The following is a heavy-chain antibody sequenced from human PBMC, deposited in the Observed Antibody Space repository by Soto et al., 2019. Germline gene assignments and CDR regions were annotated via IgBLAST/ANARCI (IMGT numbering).Heavy chain of an antibody. CDR1: GGSFSGYY. V-gene: IGHV4-34*01. CDR3: ARLISSRRGFDY. Sequence: QVQLQQWGAGLLKPSETLSLTCAVYGGSFSGYYWSWIRQPPGKGREWFGEINHRGSTNYNPSLKSRVTISVDPSKNQFSLKLSSVTAADTAVYYCARLISSRRGFDYWGQGTLVTVSS. J-gene: IGHJ4*02. CDR2: INHRGST. D-gene: IGHD2-2*01.